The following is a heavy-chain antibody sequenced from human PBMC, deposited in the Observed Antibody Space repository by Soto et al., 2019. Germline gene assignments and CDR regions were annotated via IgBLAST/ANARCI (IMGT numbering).Heavy chain of an antibody. CDR1: GFTFSSYS. D-gene: IGHD4-17*01. V-gene: IGHV3-48*01. Sequence: EVQLVESGGGLVQPGGSLRLSCAASGFTFSSYSMTWVRQAPGTGLEWVSYISSSGSTIYYADSVKGRFTISRDNAQNSLFLQMISLRADDTAVYYCARDERAYGADALDIWGQGTMVTVSS. J-gene: IGHJ3*02. CDR3: ARDERAYGADALDI. CDR2: ISSSGSTI.